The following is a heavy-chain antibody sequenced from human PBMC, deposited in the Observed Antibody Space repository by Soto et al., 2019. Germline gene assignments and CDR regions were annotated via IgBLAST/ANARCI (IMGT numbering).Heavy chain of an antibody. J-gene: IGHJ4*02. CDR3: TMFSAARLSRNSFDF. CDR2: VYHRAST. CDR1: GASMTTGGFS. D-gene: IGHD3-10*02. Sequence: PSETLSLTCAVSGASMTTGGFSWTWVRHTPGGGLEWIGHVYHRASTQYNPSLKGRVSISVDTSRSLFSLRLTSLTAADTAVYFCTMFSAARLSRNSFDFCGQGTPVIGSS. V-gene: IGHV4-30-2*01.